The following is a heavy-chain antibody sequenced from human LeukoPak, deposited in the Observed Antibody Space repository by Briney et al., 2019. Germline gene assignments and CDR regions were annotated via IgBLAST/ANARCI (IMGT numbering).Heavy chain of an antibody. Sequence: SVTVSYKASGGTFSIYAISWVRQAPGQGLEWMGGIIPIFGTANYAQKFQGRVTITADKSTSTAYMELSSLRSEDTAVYYCCYYDSSGYNYYYYMDVWGKGTTVTVSS. CDR1: GGTFSIYA. CDR3: CYYDSSGYNYYYYMDV. D-gene: IGHD3-22*01. V-gene: IGHV1-69*06. J-gene: IGHJ6*03. CDR2: IIPIFGTA.